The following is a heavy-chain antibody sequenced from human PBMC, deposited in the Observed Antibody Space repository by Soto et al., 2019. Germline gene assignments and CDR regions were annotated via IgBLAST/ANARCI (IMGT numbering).Heavy chain of an antibody. J-gene: IGHJ6*02. V-gene: IGHV4-4*02. D-gene: IGHD1-26*01. CDR3: ASSEWELPHYYYGMDV. Sequence: QVQLQESGPGLVKPSGTLSLTCAVSGGTISSSNWWSWVRQPPGKGLEWIGEIYHSGSTNYNPSLKSRVTISVDKSKNQFSLKLSSVTAADTAVYYCASSEWELPHYYYGMDVWGQGTTVTVSS. CDR2: IYHSGST. CDR1: GGTISSSNW.